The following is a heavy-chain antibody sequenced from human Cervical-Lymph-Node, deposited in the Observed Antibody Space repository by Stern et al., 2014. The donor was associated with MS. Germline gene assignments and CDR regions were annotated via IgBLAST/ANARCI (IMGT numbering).Heavy chain of an antibody. V-gene: IGHV5-51*03. CDR2: IYPGDSDT. J-gene: IGHJ3*02. CDR1: GYSFTSYW. Sequence: VQLVQSGTEVKKPGESLKISCKGSGYSFTSYWIAWVRQMPGKALECMGIIYPGDSDTTYSPSFEGRVTISAGKSSSTAYLEWSGLKASDTAMYYCARRGITGSIQDAFDIWGQGTMVTVSS. D-gene: IGHD1-20*01. CDR3: ARRGITGSIQDAFDI.